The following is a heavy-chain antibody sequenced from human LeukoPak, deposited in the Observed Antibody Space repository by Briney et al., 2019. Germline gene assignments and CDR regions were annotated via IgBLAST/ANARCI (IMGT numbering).Heavy chain of an antibody. Sequence: PSETLSLTCAVYGESLNSYYWSWIRQPPGEGLEWIGEIYESGSTEYNPSLKSRVTRSMVPSKQQFSLSLTSVTAADTAVYYCARGAWATRLGSWGLGTPVIVSS. CDR1: GESLNSYY. V-gene: IGHV4-34*01. J-gene: IGHJ4*02. CDR3: ARGAWATRLGS. D-gene: IGHD2-15*01. CDR2: IYESGST.